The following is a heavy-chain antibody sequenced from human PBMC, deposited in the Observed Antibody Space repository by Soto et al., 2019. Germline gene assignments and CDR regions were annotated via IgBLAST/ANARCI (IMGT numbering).Heavy chain of an antibody. CDR1: GFTFSSYA. CDR2: ISYDGSNK. D-gene: IGHD6-19*01. V-gene: IGHV3-30-3*01. CDR3: ARGVAAFYGTTTIAYYYYGMDV. Sequence: PGGSLTLSCAASGFTFSSYAMHWVRQAPGKGLEWVAVISYDGSNKYYADSVKGRFTISRDNSKNTLYLQMNSLRAEDTAVYYCARGVAAFYGTTTIAYYYYGMDVWGQGTTVTVSS. J-gene: IGHJ6*02.